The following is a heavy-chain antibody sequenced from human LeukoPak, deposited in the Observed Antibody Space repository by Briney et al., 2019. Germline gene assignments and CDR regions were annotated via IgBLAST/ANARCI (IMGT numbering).Heavy chain of an antibody. J-gene: IGHJ4*02. D-gene: IGHD3-10*01. CDR1: GFTFSTYS. Sequence: GGSLRLSCEASGFTFSTYSMNWVRQAPGKGLEWVSSIDRSSSYIYYADSVKGRFTISRDNAKNSLYLQMNSLRVEDTAVYYCARDLLGETGYWGQGTLVTVSS. V-gene: IGHV3-21*01. CDR3: ARDLLGETGY. CDR2: IDRSSSYI.